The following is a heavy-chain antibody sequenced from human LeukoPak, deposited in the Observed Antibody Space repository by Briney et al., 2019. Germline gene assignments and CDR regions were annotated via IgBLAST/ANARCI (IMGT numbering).Heavy chain of an antibody. CDR3: AREIMGGTFDY. V-gene: IGHV3-21*01. D-gene: IGHD1-26*01. J-gene: IGHJ4*02. Sequence: GGSLRLSCAASGFTFSSYWMNWVRQAPGKGLEWVSSITASSDSKYYADSIKGRFTISRDNARNSLHLQMNSLRAEDTAVYYCAREIMGGTFDYWGQGALVTVSS. CDR2: ITASSDSK. CDR1: GFTFSSYW.